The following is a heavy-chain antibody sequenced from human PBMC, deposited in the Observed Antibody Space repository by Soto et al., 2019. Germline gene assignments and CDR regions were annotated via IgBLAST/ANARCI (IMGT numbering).Heavy chain of an antibody. CDR3: ARGPAAGLADRAWFDP. CDR1: GGSISSYY. CDR2: FYYGGGT. D-gene: IGHD3-3*02. V-gene: IGHV4-59*01. J-gene: IGHJ5*02. Sequence: QVQLQESGPGLVKPSETLSLTCTVSGGSISSYYWSWIRQPPGKGLEWIGYFYYGGGTNYNPSLXRRVTLXXDTSKNQFALKLSSVTAADTAVYYCARGPAAGLADRAWFDPWGQGTLVTVSS.